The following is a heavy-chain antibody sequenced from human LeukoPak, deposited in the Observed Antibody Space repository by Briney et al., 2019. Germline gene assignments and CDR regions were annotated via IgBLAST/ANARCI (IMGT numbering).Heavy chain of an antibody. J-gene: IGHJ4*02. CDR2: IKPDGSET. V-gene: IGHV3-7*01. Sequence: GGSLRLSCAASGFMFSTYWMTWVRQAPGKGLEFVANIKPDGSETYYVDSVKGRFTISRDNTKNLVFLQMNSLRGEDAAVYHCGGFGYEAAVDLWGQGTLVTV. CDR3: GGFGYEAAVDL. CDR1: GFMFSTYW. D-gene: IGHD6-13*01.